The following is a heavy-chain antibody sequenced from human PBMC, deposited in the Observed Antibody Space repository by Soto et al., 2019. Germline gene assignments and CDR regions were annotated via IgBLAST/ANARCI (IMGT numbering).Heavy chain of an antibody. Sequence: SVKVSCKASGGTFSSYAISWVRQAPGQGLEWMGGMIPIFGTANYAQKFQGRVTITADESTSTAYMELSSLRYEDTAVYYCAGPRCITLFGVVSYFDFWGQGTLVTVSS. CDR1: GGTFSSYA. J-gene: IGHJ4*02. V-gene: IGHV1-69*13. D-gene: IGHD3-3*01. CDR2: MIPIFGTA. CDR3: AGPRCITLFGVVSYFDF.